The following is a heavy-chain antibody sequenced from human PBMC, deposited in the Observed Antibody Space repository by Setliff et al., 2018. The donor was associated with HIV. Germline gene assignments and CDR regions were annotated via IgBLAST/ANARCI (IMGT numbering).Heavy chain of an antibody. CDR1: SYSISGGYY. CDR2: IYQSGSI. Sequence: SETLSLTCAVSSYSISGGYYWGWIRQPPGKGLEWIGSIYQSGSIYYNPSLKSRVTISVDTSKNQFSLKLSSVTAADTAVYYCARHDGTYCGGDCYLLGYFDLWGRGTLVTVSS. CDR3: ARHDGTYCGGDCYLLGYFDL. V-gene: IGHV4-38-2*01. D-gene: IGHD2-21*02. J-gene: IGHJ2*01.